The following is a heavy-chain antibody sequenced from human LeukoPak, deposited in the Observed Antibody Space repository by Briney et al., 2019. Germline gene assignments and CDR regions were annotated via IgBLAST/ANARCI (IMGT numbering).Heavy chain of an antibody. D-gene: IGHD2-2*03. CDR3: ARDGYCSSTSCIEGYYYYYYGMDV. CDR1: GYTFTGYY. V-gene: IGHV1-18*04. J-gene: IGHJ6*02. Sequence: ASVKVSCKASGYTFTGYYLHWVRQAPGQGLEWMGWISAYNGNTNYAQKLQGRVTMTTDTSTSTAYMELRSLRSDDTAVYYCARDGYCSSTSCIEGYYYYYYGMDVWGQGTTVTVSS. CDR2: ISAYNGNT.